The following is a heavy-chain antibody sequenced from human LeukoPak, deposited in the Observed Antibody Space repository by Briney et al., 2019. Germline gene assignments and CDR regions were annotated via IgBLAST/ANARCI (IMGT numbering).Heavy chain of an antibody. V-gene: IGHV3-21*01. CDR2: ISSSSSYI. CDR3: ARDRSYGFDY. CDR1: GFTFSSYS. Sequence: PGGSLRLSCAASGFTFSSYSMNWVRQAPGKGLEWVSSISSSSSYIYYADSVKGRFTISRDNAKNSLFLQMNSQRAEDTALYYCARDRSYGFDYWGQGTLVTVSS. D-gene: IGHD5-18*01. J-gene: IGHJ4*02.